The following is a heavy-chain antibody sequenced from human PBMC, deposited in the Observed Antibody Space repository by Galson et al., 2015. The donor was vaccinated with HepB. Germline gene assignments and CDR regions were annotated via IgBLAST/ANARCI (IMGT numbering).Heavy chain of an antibody. CDR3: ARDRPLDYSSNMIDY. Sequence: SLRLSCAASGFTFSSYWMSWVRQAPGKGLEWVANIKQDGSEKYYVDSVKGRFTISRDNAKNSLYLQMNSLRAEDTAVYYCARDRPLDYSSNMIDYWGQGTLVTVSS. V-gene: IGHV3-7*03. CDR2: IKQDGSEK. CDR1: GFTFSSYW. J-gene: IGHJ4*02. D-gene: IGHD6-19*01.